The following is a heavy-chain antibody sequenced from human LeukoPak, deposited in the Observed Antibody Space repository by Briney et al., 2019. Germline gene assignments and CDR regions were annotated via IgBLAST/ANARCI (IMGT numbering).Heavy chain of an antibody. CDR1: GYTVNSYD. D-gene: IGHD3-22*01. J-gene: IGHJ1*01. V-gene: IGHV1-8*01. CDR2: MHPNSGNT. Sequence: ASVKVSCKASGYTVNSYDISWVRQAAGQGLEWMGWMHPNSGNTGYAQKFKGRVTMTGNTSINTAYMELSSLRSEDTAVYYCARGLRDSSGREYFQHWGQGTLVTVSS. CDR3: ARGLRDSSGREYFQH.